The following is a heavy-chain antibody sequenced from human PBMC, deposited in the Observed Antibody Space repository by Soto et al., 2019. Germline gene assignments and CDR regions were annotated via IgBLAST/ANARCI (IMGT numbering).Heavy chain of an antibody. CDR1: GGTFSSYA. CDR3: ARDSGGTTVAFGMDG. D-gene: IGHD4-17*01. V-gene: IGHV1-69*01. CDR2: IIPIFGTA. Sequence: QVQRVQSGAEVKKPGSSVTVSCKASGGTFSSYAISWLRQAPRQGLEWMGGIIPIFGTANYAQKFQGRVTITADESTSTAYMELSSLRSEDTAVYYCARDSGGTTVAFGMDGWGQGTTVTVSS. J-gene: IGHJ6*02.